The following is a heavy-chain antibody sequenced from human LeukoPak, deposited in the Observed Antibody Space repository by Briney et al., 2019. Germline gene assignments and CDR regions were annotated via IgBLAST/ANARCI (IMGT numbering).Heavy chain of an antibody. J-gene: IGHJ4*02. V-gene: IGHV1-2*06. Sequence: ASVKVSCKASGYTFTGYYMHWLRQAPGQGLEWMGRINPNRDDTNYAQRFQGRVTTTRDTSINTAYMELSRLRSDDTAMYYCAREYSYGYYFDYWGQGTLVTVSS. D-gene: IGHD5-18*01. CDR3: AREYSYGYYFDY. CDR1: GYTFTGYY. CDR2: INPNRDDT.